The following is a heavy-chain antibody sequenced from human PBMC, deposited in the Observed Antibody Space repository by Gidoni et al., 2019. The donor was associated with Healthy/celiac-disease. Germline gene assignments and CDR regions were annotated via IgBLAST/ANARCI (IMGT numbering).Heavy chain of an antibody. CDR2: IYYSGST. CDR1: GGSIRSSSYY. CDR3: ARHRHYYYYGMDV. Sequence: QLQLQESGPGLVKPSETLSLTCTVSGGSIRSSSYYWGWIRQPPGKGLEWIGSIYYSGSTYYNPSLKSRVTISVDTSKNQFSLKLSSVTAADTAVYYCARHRHYYYYGMDVWGQGTTVTVSS. V-gene: IGHV4-39*01. J-gene: IGHJ6*02.